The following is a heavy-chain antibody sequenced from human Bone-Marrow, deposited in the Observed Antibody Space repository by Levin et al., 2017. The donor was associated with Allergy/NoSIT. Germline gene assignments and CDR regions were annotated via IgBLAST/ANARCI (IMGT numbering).Heavy chain of an antibody. CDR1: GGSISSGNYY. J-gene: IGHJ6*03. V-gene: IGHV4-61*02. CDR2: IYTSGST. D-gene: IGHD2-2*02. CDR3: ARVGHVRESSGTSWYSLSYYYMDV. Sequence: PSETLSLTCTVSGGSISSGNYYWSWIRQPAGERLEWIGRIYTSGSTNYNPSLKSRVTISLDTSKNQFSLKLTSVTAADTAVYYCARVGHVRESSGTSWYSLSYYYMDVWGKGTTVTVSS.